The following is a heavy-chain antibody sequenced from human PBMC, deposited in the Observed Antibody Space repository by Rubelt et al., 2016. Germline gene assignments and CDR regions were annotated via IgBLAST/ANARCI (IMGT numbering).Heavy chain of an antibody. J-gene: IGHJ4*02. CDR3: ARHCRVRGDYMDPLDY. D-gene: IGHD3-10*01. CDR2: VYYSGST. CDR1: GGSISSSSSY. V-gene: IGHV4-39*01. Sequence: QLQLQESGPGLVKPSETLSLTCTVSGGSISSSSSYWGWIRQPPGKGLEWIGTVYYSGSTYYNPSLKSRVTISVDTSKGQLSLKRSAVTAADTAVYYCARHCRVRGDYMDPLDYWGQGTLVTVSS.